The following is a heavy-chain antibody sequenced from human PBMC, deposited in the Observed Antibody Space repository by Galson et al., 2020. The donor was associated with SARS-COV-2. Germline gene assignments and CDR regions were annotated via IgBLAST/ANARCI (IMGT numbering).Heavy chain of an antibody. Sequence: PGGSLRLSCVASGFPFSGSAVHWVRQASGKGLEWVGHMRSRTNSYSTVYAETVKGRFTISSDDSKNTAYLQMNSRKTEDTAVYYCIRHNEFWKSDWGQGTLVTVSS. D-gene: IGHD1-1*01. CDR2: MRSRTNSYST. CDR3: IRHNEFWKSD. CDR1: GFPFSGSA. J-gene: IGHJ4*02. V-gene: IGHV3-73*01.